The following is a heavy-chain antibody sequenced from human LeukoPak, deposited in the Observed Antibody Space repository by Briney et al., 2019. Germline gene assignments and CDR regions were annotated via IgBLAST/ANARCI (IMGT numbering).Heavy chain of an antibody. J-gene: IGHJ2*01. D-gene: IGHD1-1*01. CDR2: IYTSGNT. Sequence: SETLSLTCTVSGGSISSDYWSWIRQPAGKGLEWIGRIYTSGNTNYNPSLKSRVTISVDTSKNQFSLKLSSVTAADTAAYYCASASAPRYNWRNENWYFDLWGRGTLVTVSS. CDR1: GGSISSDY. CDR3: ASASAPRYNWRNENWYFDL. V-gene: IGHV4-4*07.